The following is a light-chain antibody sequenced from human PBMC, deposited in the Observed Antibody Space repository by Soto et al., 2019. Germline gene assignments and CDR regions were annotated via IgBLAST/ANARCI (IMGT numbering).Light chain of an antibody. CDR3: HQYCSSPPIT. CDR2: GAA. CDR1: QSVVNGY. Sequence: ESVLTQFRGTLSLSPGERATLSCRASQSVVNGYLAWYQQKPRQAPTLLISGAASRAPGGADRLSGSGSGTAYSLPIISLEPEEVAVYYCHQYCSSPPITFGQGTRLEIK. V-gene: IGKV3-20*01. J-gene: IGKJ5*01.